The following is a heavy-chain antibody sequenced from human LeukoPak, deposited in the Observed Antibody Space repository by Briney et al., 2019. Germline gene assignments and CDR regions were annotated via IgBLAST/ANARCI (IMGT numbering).Heavy chain of an antibody. CDR2: IYTSGST. Sequence: SETLSLTCTVSGGSISSYCWSWIRQPAGKGLEWIGRIYTSGSTNYNPSLKSRVTMSVDTSKNQFSLKLSSVTAADTAVYYCARDLPAVAGTVRGENYMDVWGKGTTVTVSS. D-gene: IGHD6-19*01. CDR1: GGSISSYC. J-gene: IGHJ6*03. V-gene: IGHV4-4*07. CDR3: ARDLPAVAGTVRGENYMDV.